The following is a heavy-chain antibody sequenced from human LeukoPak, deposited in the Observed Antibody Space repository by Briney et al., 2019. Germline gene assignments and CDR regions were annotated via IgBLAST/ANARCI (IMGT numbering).Heavy chain of an antibody. CDR2: INPNSGGT. CDR3: AMDIVVVPAAKGGYYYYYMDV. Sequence: ASVKVSCKASGYTFTGYYMHWVRQAPGQGLEGMGGINPNSGGTNYAQKFQGRDTMTRDTSISTAYMELSRLRSDDTAVYYCAMDIVVVPAAKGGYYYYYMDVWGKGTTVTVSS. CDR1: GYTFTGYY. J-gene: IGHJ6*03. D-gene: IGHD2-2*03. V-gene: IGHV1-2*02.